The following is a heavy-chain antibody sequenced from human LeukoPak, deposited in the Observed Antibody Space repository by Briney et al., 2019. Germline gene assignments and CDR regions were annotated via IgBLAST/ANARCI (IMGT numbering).Heavy chain of an antibody. J-gene: IGHJ3*01. D-gene: IGHD5-24*01. Sequence: GGSLRLSCAASGFTFSSAAMTWIRQAPGKGLEWVSLIGSSGGSTYYADSVKGRFTISRDNSKNTLSLQMNSLRVEDTAIYYCAKDIQLSTWGLGTMVTVSS. V-gene: IGHV3-23*01. CDR3: AKDIQLST. CDR1: GFTFSSAA. CDR2: IGSSGGST.